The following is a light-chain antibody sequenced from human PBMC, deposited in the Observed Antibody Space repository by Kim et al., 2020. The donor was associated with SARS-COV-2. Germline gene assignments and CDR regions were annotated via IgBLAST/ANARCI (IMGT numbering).Light chain of an antibody. V-gene: IGKV1-27*01. CDR1: QGISNY. CDR2: AAS. Sequence: AAVGDRVTSTCRASQGISNYLVGHQQKQGKPPKVLIYAASALQSGVPSRFSGSGSGTDFTLTISRLQPEDVATYYWQKYDRAPQTFGQGTKVDIK. CDR3: QKYDRAPQT. J-gene: IGKJ1*01.